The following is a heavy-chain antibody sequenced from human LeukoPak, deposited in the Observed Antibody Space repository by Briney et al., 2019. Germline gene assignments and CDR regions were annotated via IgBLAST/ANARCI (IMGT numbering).Heavy chain of an antibody. CDR3: ARHFYGDVPTY. V-gene: IGHV4-34*01. D-gene: IGHD4-17*01. CDR1: GGSFSGYY. J-gene: IGHJ4*02. CDR2: INHSGST. Sequence: SETLSLTCAVYGGSFSGYYWSWIRQPPGKGLEWIGEINHSGSTNYNPSLKSRVTISVDTSKNQFSLKLSSVTAADTAVYYCARHFYGDVPTYWGQGTLVTVSS.